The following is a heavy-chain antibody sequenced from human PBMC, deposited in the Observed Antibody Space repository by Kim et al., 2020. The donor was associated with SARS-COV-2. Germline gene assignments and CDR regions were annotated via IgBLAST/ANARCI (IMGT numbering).Heavy chain of an antibody. Sequence: VKGRFTISRDNSKNTLYLQMNSLRAEDTAVYYCASVYSGSYYNDLYLLDYWGQGTLVTVSS. J-gene: IGHJ4*02. V-gene: IGHV3-23*01. CDR3: ASVYSGSYYNDLYLLDY. D-gene: IGHD3-10*01.